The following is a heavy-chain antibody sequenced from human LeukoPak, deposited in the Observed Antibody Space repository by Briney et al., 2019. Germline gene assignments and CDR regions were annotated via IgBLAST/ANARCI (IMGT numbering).Heavy chain of an antibody. CDR1: GGAFSSYA. CDR3: ARGPYYDFWSGSIDY. D-gene: IGHD3-3*01. J-gene: IGHJ4*02. CDR2: IIPIFGTA. V-gene: IGHV1-69*13. Sequence: SVKVSCKASGGAFSSYAISWVRQAPGQGLEWMRGIIPIFGTANYAQKFQGRVTITADESTSTAYMELSSLRSEDTAVYYCARGPYYDFWSGSIDYWGQGTLVTVSS.